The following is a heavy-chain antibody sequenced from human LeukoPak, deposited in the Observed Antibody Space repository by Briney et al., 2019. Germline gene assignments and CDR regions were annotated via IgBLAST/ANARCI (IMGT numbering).Heavy chain of an antibody. Sequence: SETLSLTCTVSGGSISSSSHYWGWIRQPPGKGLEWIGSISNSGSTYYNPSLKSRVTISVDTSKNQFSLKLSSVTAADTAVYYCARLVGSSWYHEVLLGRDYWGQGTLVTVSS. D-gene: IGHD6-13*01. V-gene: IGHV4-39*01. CDR1: GGSISSSSHY. CDR3: ARLVGSSWYHEVLLGRDY. CDR2: ISNSGST. J-gene: IGHJ4*02.